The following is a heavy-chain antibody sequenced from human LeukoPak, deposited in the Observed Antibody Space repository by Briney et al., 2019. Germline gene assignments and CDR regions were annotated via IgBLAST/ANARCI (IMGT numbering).Heavy chain of an antibody. Sequence: SETLSLTCTVSGGSISSSSYYWGWIRQPPGKGLEWIGSIYYSGSTYYNPSLKSRVTIPVDTSKNQFSLKLSSVTAADTAVYYCARAPYYDRSYYYYMDVWGKGTTVTVSS. CDR2: IYYSGST. J-gene: IGHJ6*03. D-gene: IGHD3-22*01. V-gene: IGHV4-39*07. CDR1: GGSISSSSYY. CDR3: ARAPYYDRSYYYYMDV.